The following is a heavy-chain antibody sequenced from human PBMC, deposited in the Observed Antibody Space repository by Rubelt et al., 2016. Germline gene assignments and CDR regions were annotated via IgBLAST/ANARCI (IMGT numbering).Heavy chain of an antibody. CDR3: ARDPSNTSGFHAYFDY. CDR1: GGTFRSYA. D-gene: IGHD3-22*01. Sequence: QVQLVQSGAAVKKPGSSVKVSCKASGGTFRSYAISWVRQAPGQGLEWMGGIIPIFGTATYAQKFQGSVTIIADESTSTSYMELSSLRSEDTAVYYCARDPSNTSGFHAYFDYWGQGTLVTVSS. V-gene: IGHV1-69*01. J-gene: IGHJ4*02. CDR2: IIPIFGTA.